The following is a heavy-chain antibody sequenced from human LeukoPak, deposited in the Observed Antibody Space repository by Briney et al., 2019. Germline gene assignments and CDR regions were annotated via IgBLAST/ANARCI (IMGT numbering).Heavy chain of an antibody. CDR1: GFTFSSYW. V-gene: IGHV3-30*18. CDR2: ISYDGSNK. Sequence: PGGSLRLSCAASGFTFSSYWMHWVRQAPGKGLEWVAVISYDGSNKYYADSVKGRFTISRDNSKNTLYLQVNSLRAEDTAVYYCAKAGLDWLSDSFDYWGQGTLVTVSS. D-gene: IGHD3-9*01. CDR3: AKAGLDWLSDSFDY. J-gene: IGHJ4*02.